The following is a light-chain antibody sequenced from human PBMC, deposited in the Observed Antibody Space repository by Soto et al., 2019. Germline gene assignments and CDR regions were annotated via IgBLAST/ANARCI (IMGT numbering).Light chain of an antibody. CDR3: SSYTSSYTWV. J-gene: IGLJ3*02. CDR1: SSDVGGYNY. Sequence: QSAPTQPASGSGSPGQSITISCTGTSSDVGGYNYVSWYQQHPGKAPKLMICEVTNRPSGVSNRFSGSKSGNTASLTISGLQAEDEADYYCSSYTSSYTWVFVGGTKVTVL. V-gene: IGLV2-14*01. CDR2: EVT.